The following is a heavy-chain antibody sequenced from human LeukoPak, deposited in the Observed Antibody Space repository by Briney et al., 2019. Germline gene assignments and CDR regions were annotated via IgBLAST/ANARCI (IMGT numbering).Heavy chain of an antibody. Sequence: SQTPSLTCTVAAASISSSSACCGWIRQAPGKGLEWIGSFFVSGTTHYNPSLRSRATLSLDQSKNQFSLKLTSMTAADAATYFCARQFATTAADTWGYFDYWGQGTVVAVSS. CDR3: ARQFATTAADTWGYFDY. J-gene: IGHJ4*02. CDR1: AASISSSSAC. V-gene: IGHV4-39*01. CDR2: FFVSGTT. D-gene: IGHD6-25*01.